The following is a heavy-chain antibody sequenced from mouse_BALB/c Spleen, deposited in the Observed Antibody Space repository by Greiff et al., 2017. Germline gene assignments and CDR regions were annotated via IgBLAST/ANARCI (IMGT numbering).Heavy chain of an antibody. CDR2: IWAGGST. V-gene: IGHV2-9*02. CDR3: ARDDYYGSSWFAY. Sequence: VKVVESGPGLVAPSQSLSITCTVSGFSLTSYGVHWVRQPPGKGLEWLGVIWAGGSTNYNSALMSRLSISKDNSKSQVFLKMNSLQTDDTAMYYCARDDYYGSSWFAYWGQGTLVTVSA. J-gene: IGHJ3*01. D-gene: IGHD1-2*01. CDR1: GFSLTSYG.